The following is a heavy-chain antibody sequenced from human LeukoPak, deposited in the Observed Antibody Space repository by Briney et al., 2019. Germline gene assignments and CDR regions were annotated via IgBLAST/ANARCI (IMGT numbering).Heavy chain of an antibody. CDR1: GFTFSSYG. V-gene: IGHV3-30*02. Sequence: GGSLRLSCAASGFTFSSYGMYWVRQAPGKGLEWVAFIRYDGSNKYYADSVKGRFTISRDNSKNTLYLQMNSLRAEDTAVYYCAKDGIGWLRHIWKLGIPGNFDYWGQGTLVTVSS. CDR2: IRYDGSNK. CDR3: AKDGIGWLRHIWKLGIPGNFDY. D-gene: IGHD5-12*01. J-gene: IGHJ4*02.